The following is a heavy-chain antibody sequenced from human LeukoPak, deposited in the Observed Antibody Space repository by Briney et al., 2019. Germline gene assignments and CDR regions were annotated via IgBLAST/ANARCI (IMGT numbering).Heavy chain of an antibody. CDR3: ARDGASGSGGYSPLAY. Sequence: SETLSLTCTGSGVYIDTYSWSWLRQPPGKGLEGIGYIFYTGSTNYNPSLKSRLTISVDTSKNQFSLKLKSVTAADTAVYYCARDGASGSGGYSPLAYWGQGTLVTVSS. D-gene: IGHD3-10*01. J-gene: IGHJ4*02. CDR1: GVYIDTYS. V-gene: IGHV4-59*01. CDR2: IFYTGST.